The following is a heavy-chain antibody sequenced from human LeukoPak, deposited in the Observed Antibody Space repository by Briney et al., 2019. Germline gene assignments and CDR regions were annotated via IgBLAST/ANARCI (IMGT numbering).Heavy chain of an antibody. CDR3: AIGPKQKRGLNTY. V-gene: IGHV3-23*01. CDR1: GLSFSSYA. J-gene: IGHJ4*02. D-gene: IGHD3/OR15-3a*01. CDR2: IRGIGGST. Sequence: PGGSLRLSCAASGLSFSSYAMSWVRQAHGNGLEWGSSIRGIGGSTYHADPVKGPFTISRDNSKNTVYLQMHSLRAEDTALYSCAIGPKQKRGLNTYWGQGTLVTVSS.